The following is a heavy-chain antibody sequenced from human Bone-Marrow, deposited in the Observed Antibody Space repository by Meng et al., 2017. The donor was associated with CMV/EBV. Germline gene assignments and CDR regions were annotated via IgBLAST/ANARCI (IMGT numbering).Heavy chain of an antibody. Sequence: GESLKISCVASGFTFDTYWMHWVRQAPGKGLVWVSRLNSDGSTTNYADSVKGRFTISRDNAKNTLYLQMNSLRAEDTAVYYCARDSRVLRFLEWLLPYYYYYGMDVWGQGTTVTVSS. CDR2: LNSDGSTT. V-gene: IGHV3-74*01. D-gene: IGHD3-3*01. CDR3: ARDSRVLRFLEWLLPYYYYYGMDV. CDR1: GFTFDTYW. J-gene: IGHJ6*02.